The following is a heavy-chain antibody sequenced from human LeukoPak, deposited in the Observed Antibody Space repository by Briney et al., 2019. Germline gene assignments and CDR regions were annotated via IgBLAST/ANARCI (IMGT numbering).Heavy chain of an antibody. Sequence: ASETLSLTCTVSGGSISSYYWSWIRQPAGKGLEWIGRIYTSGSTNYNPSLKSRVTMSIDTSKNQFSLSLTSVTAADTAVYYCAREPTQPSRWFDPWGQGTLVTVSS. CDR3: AREPTQPSRWFDP. V-gene: IGHV4-4*07. CDR1: GGSISSYY. J-gene: IGHJ5*02. CDR2: IYTSGST. D-gene: IGHD6-13*01.